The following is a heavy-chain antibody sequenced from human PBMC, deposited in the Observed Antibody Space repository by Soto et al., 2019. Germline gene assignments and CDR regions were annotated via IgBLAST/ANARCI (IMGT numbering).Heavy chain of an antibody. V-gene: IGHV4-4*02. CDR2: IYHSGST. D-gene: IGHD6-13*01. J-gene: IGHJ5*02. Sequence: SETLSLTCAVSGGSISSSNWWSWVRQPPGKGLEWIGEIYHSGSTNYNPSLKSRVTISVDKSKNQFSLKLSSVTAADTAVYYCARDRAGQQLARGWFDPWGQGTLVTVSS. CDR1: GGSISSSNW. CDR3: ARDRAGQQLARGWFDP.